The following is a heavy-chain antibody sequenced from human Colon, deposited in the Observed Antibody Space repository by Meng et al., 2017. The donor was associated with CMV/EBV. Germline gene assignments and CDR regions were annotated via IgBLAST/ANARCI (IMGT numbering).Heavy chain of an antibody. CDR1: GFTFTNAA. CDR2: IKSKIDGRKI. D-gene: IGHD2-15*01. CDR3: TTLLRGF. Sequence: SVSCAASGFTFTNAAMTWVRQDSGKGLEWIGRIKSKIDGRKIGYAAPVRGRFAISRDDSKATVYLQIDTLEIEDTGMYYCTTLLRGFWGQGTLVTVSS. J-gene: IGHJ4*02. V-gene: IGHV3-15*01.